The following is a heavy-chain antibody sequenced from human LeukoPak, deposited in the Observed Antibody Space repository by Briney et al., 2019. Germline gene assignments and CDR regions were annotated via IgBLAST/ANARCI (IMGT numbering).Heavy chain of an antibody. Sequence: PGGSLRLSCAASGFTFSSYEMSWVRQAPGKGLEWVSYISSSGSTIYYADSVKGRFTISRDNAKNSLYLQMNSLRAEDTAVYYCARAGITMVRGVMVYWGQGTLVTVSS. D-gene: IGHD3-10*01. CDR3: ARAGITMVRGVMVY. J-gene: IGHJ4*02. CDR2: ISSSGSTI. V-gene: IGHV3-48*03. CDR1: GFTFSSYE.